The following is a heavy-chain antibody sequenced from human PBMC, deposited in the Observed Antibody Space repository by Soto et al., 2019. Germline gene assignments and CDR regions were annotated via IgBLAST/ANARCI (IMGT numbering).Heavy chain of an antibody. J-gene: IGHJ4*02. Sequence: QVQLVESGGGVVQPGRSLRLSCAASGFSFRSYDMHWVRQAPGKGLEWVAVIWSDGSEKYYADSVKGRFSISRDNSRNTLYLQMDTLTPEDTAVYYCARVLRGFLEWFGADHWGQGTLVTVSS. D-gene: IGHD3-3*01. CDR1: GFSFRSYD. CDR2: IWSDGSEK. V-gene: IGHV3-33*01. CDR3: ARVLRGFLEWFGADH.